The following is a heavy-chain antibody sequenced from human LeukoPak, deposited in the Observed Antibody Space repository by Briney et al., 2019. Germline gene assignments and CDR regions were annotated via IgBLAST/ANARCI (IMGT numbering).Heavy chain of an antibody. J-gene: IGHJ3*02. V-gene: IGHV3-23*01. CDR2: ISGSGGST. CDR3: AKDRTLYDAFDI. Sequence: GGSLRLSCAASGFTFSSYAMSWVRQAPGKGPERVSAISGSGGSTYYADSVKGRFTISRDNSKNTLYLQMNSLRAEDTAVFYCAKDRTLYDAFDIWGQGTMVSVSS. D-gene: IGHD2-8*01. CDR1: GFTFSSYA.